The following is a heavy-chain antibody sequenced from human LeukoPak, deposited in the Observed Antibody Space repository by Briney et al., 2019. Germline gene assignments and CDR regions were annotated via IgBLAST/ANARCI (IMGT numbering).Heavy chain of an antibody. CDR1: GFTFSSYA. Sequence: GGSLRLSCSASGFTFSSYAMHWVRQAPGKGLEYVSAISSNGGSTYYADSVKGRFTISRDNSKNTPYLQMSNLRAEDTAVYYCVTAYYYGSGSDGAFDIWGQGTMVTVSS. CDR3: VTAYYYGSGSDGAFDI. J-gene: IGHJ3*02. CDR2: ISSNGGST. D-gene: IGHD3-10*01. V-gene: IGHV3-64D*06.